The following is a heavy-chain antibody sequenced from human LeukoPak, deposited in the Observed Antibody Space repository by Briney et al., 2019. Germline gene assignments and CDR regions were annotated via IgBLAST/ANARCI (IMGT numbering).Heavy chain of an antibody. CDR3: ARDSPGGLSSSWMKENWFDP. CDR2: IIPIFGTA. CDR1: GGTFSSYA. Sequence: ASVRVSCKASGGTFSSYAISWVRQAPGQGLEWMGGIIPIFGTANYAQKFQGRVTITADESTSTAYMELSSLRSEDTAVYYCARDSPGGLSSSWMKENWFDPWGQGTLVTVSS. J-gene: IGHJ5*02. D-gene: IGHD6-13*01. V-gene: IGHV1-69*13.